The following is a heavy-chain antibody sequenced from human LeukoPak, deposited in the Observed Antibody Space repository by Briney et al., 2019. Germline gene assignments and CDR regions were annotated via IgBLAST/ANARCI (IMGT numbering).Heavy chain of an antibody. J-gene: IGHJ5*02. V-gene: IGHV4-61*02. Sequence: SETLSLTCSVSGGSISSSNYYWSWIRQPAGKGLEWIGRIYTSESTNYNPSLKSQVTISVDTSRNQFSLKLSSVTAADTAVYYCARDSHGHCSGGTCYSGGWFDPWGQGTLVTVSS. CDR1: GGSISSSNYY. CDR2: IYTSEST. D-gene: IGHD2-15*01. CDR3: ARDSHGHCSGGTCYSGGWFDP.